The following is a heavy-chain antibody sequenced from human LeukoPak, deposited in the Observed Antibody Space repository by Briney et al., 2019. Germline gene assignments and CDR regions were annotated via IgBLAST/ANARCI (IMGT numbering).Heavy chain of an antibody. CDR2: IGGSGSST. CDR3: ARDSQTMVIDY. J-gene: IGHJ4*02. Sequence: GGSLRLSCAASGFTFSSYAMSWVRQAPGKGLEWVSAIGGSGSSTYYADSVKGRFTISRDNSKNTLSLQMNSLRAEDTAVYYCARDSQTMVIDYWGQGTLVTVSS. D-gene: IGHD3-10*01. V-gene: IGHV3-23*01. CDR1: GFTFSSYA.